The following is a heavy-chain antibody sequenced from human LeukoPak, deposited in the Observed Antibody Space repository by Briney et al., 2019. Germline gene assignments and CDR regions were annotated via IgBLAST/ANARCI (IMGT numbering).Heavy chain of an antibody. V-gene: IGHV4-59*08. Sequence: SETLSLTCTVSGGSISSYYWSWIRQPPGKGLEWIGYIYYSGSTNYNPSLKSRATISVDTSKNQFSLKLSSVTAADTAVYYCARHPGITTLNFDYWGQGTLVTVSS. CDR1: GGSISSYY. D-gene: IGHD3-3*01. J-gene: IGHJ4*02. CDR3: ARHPGITTLNFDY. CDR2: IYYSGST.